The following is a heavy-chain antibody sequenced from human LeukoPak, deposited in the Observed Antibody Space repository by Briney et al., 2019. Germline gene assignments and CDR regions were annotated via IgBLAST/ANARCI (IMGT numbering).Heavy chain of an antibody. V-gene: IGHV1-18*01. CDR2: ISAYNGNT. CDR1: GYTFTSYG. J-gene: IGHJ5*02. D-gene: IGHD2-2*01. CDR3: ARDQDEIVVVPAASPGNWFDP. Sequence: ASVKVSCKASGYTFTSYGISWVRQAPGQGLEWMGWISAYNGNTNYAQKLQGRVTMTTDTSTSTAYMELRSLRSDDTAVYYCARDQDEIVVVPAASPGNWFDPWGQGTLVTVSS.